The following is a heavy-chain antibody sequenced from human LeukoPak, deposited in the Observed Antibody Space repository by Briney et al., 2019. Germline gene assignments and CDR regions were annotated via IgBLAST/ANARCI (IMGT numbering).Heavy chain of an antibody. D-gene: IGHD6-13*01. Sequence: GGSLRLSCAASGFTFSSYAMSWVRQAPGKGLEWVSAISGSGGSTYYADSVRGRFTISRDNSKNTLYLQMNSLRAEDTAVYYCAKNWGSSWSRGYFDYWGQGTLVTVSS. V-gene: IGHV3-23*01. J-gene: IGHJ4*02. CDR1: GFTFSSYA. CDR3: AKNWGSSWSRGYFDY. CDR2: ISGSGGST.